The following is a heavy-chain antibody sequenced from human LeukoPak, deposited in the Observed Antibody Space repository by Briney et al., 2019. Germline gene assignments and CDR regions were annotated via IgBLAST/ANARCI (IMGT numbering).Heavy chain of an antibody. CDR2: ISGSDDST. CDR1: GFSFNTHA. Sequence: GGSLRLSCATSGFSFNTHAMTWGRQAPGKGPEWVSSISGSDDSTYYADSMKGRFTISRDNSKKTLHLRMNSLRAEDSAVYYCAKGGDFDSASYYSHWGQGILVTVSS. CDR3: AKGGDFDSASYYSH. D-gene: IGHD3-22*01. J-gene: IGHJ4*02. V-gene: IGHV3-23*01.